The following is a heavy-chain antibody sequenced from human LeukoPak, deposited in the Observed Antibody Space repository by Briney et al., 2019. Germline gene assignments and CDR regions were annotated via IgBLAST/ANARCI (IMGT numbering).Heavy chain of an antibody. V-gene: IGHV3-23*01. D-gene: IGHD3-10*01. CDR1: GFIFSTYH. Sequence: GGSLRLSCAASGFIFSTYHMNWVRQAPGKGLEWISCVSSGGVSTKYSASVMSGFSTSTDNTTNMLYLQKNSLRAEDTTVYYCAKESGASPNLFDRGGQATLVIASA. J-gene: IGHJ5*02. CDR3: AKESGASPNLFDR. CDR2: VSSGGVST.